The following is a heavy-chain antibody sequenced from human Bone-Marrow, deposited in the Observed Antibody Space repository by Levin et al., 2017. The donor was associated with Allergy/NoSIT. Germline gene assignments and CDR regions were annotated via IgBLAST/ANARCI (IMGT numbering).Heavy chain of an antibody. D-gene: IGHD2-2*03. V-gene: IGHV3-7*01. J-gene: IGHJ6*02. Sequence: GGSLRLSCAASGFTFSSYWMSWVRQAPGKGLEWVANIKQDGSEKYYVDSVKGRFTISRDNAKNSLYLQMNSLRAEDTAVYYCARDPLDIVVVPAAKGGKPAHYYYYGMDVWGQGTTVTVSS. CDR1: GFTFSSYW. CDR3: ARDPLDIVVVPAAKGGKPAHYYYYGMDV. CDR2: IKQDGSEK.